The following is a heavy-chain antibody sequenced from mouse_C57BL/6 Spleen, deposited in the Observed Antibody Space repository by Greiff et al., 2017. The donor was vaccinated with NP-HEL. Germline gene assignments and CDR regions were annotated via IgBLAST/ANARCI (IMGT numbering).Heavy chain of an antibody. Sequence: EVKLMESGGGLVKPGGSLKLSCAASGFTFSSYAMSWVRQTPEKRLEWVATISDGGSYTYYPDNVKGRFTISRDNAKNNLYLQMSHLKSEDTAMYYCARDGRIYYDSPYWYFDVWGTGTTVTVSS. CDR2: ISDGGSYT. CDR1: GFTFSSYA. V-gene: IGHV5-4*01. D-gene: IGHD2-4*01. CDR3: ARDGRIYYDSPYWYFDV. J-gene: IGHJ1*03.